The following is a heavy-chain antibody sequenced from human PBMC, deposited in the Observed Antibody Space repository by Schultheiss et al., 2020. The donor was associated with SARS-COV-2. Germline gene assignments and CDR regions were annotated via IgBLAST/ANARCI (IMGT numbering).Heavy chain of an antibody. J-gene: IGHJ4*02. CDR3: ARFAGTPKRAFDY. CDR1: GYTFTSYA. CDR2: INAGNGNT. D-gene: IGHD1/OR15-1a*01. V-gene: IGHV1-3*01. Sequence: ASVKVSCKASGYTFTSYAMHWVRQAPGQRLEWMGWINAGNGNTKYSQKFQGRVTITRNTSISTAYMELSSLRSEDTAVYYCARFAGTPKRAFDYWGQGTLVTVSS.